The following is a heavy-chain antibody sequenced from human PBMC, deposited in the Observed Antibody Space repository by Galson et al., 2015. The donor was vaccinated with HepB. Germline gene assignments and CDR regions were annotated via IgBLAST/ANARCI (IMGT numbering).Heavy chain of an antibody. D-gene: IGHD3-10*01. CDR2: ISYDGSNK. J-gene: IGHJ3*02. CDR3: ARVRSGFGEGDAFDI. V-gene: IGHV3-30-3*01. Sequence: SLRLSCAASGFTFSSYAMHWVRQAPGKGLEWVAVISYDGSNKYYADSVKGRFTISRDNSKNTLYLQMNSLRAEDTAVYYCARVRSGFGEGDAFDIWGQGTMVTVSS. CDR1: GFTFSSYA.